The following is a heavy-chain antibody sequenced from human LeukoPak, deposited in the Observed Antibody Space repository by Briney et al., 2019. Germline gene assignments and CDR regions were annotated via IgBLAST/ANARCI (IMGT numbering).Heavy chain of an antibody. V-gene: IGHV3-11*04. CDR2: INSGGTTM. J-gene: IGHJ3*02. D-gene: IGHD6-19*01. CDR1: GFTVSSNY. Sequence: GGSLRLSCAASGFTVSSNYMSWVRQAPGKGLEWVSHINSGGTTMYNADAVKGRFTISRDSAKNSLYLQMNNLRAEDTAVYYCARDSSGWLTDDAFNIWGQGTMVTVSS. CDR3: ARDSSGWLTDDAFNI.